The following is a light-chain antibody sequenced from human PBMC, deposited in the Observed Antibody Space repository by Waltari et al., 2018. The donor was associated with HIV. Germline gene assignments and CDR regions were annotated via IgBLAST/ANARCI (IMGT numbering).Light chain of an antibody. V-gene: IGKV1-6*02. CDR2: AAS. Sequence: IQMTQSPSSLPASPTDAGIITCRASQDITNKVSWFQHTPGKAPKLLIIAASHKQRGTSSRFSGSGYGTDFTLTISRPQPDDFGHYFCQQTYSLPYTFGQGTKL. CDR1: QDITNK. J-gene: IGKJ2*01. CDR3: QQTYSLPYT.